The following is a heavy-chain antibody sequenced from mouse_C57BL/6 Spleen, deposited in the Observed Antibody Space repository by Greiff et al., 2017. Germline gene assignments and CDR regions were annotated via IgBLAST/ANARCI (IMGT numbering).Heavy chain of an antibody. CDR1: GYTFTSYW. CDR2: IYPGSGST. D-gene: IGHD1-1*01. CDR3: ARPVYYYGSSYWSFDV. V-gene: IGHV1-55*01. J-gene: IGHJ1*03. Sequence: QVQLQQPGAELVKPGASVKMSCKASGYTFTSYWITWVKQRPGQGLEWIGDIYPGSGSTNYNEKFKSKATLTVDTSSSTAYMQLSSLTSEDSAVYYCARPVYYYGSSYWSFDVWGTGTTVTVSS.